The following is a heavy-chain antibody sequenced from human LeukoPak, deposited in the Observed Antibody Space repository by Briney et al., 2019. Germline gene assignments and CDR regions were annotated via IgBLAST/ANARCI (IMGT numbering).Heavy chain of an antibody. D-gene: IGHD3-10*01. CDR1: GFTFSYSA. Sequence: GGSLRLSCAASGFTFSYSAIHWVRQAPGKGLEWVAVISFDGNLKYYADSVKGRFTISRDNSRNTLFLQMNSLTAEDTALYYCAREGANYSGFDYWGQGTLVTVSS. CDR2: ISFDGNLK. J-gene: IGHJ4*02. V-gene: IGHV3-30-3*01. CDR3: AREGANYSGFDY.